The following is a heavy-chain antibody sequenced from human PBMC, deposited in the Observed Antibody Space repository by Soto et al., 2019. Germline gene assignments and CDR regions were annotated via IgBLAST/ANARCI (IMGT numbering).Heavy chain of an antibody. CDR3: ARGGGRSFDY. J-gene: IGHJ4*02. CDR1: GGSISSGGYY. D-gene: IGHD2-15*01. Sequence: SETLSLTCAVSGGSISSGGYYWSWIRQHPGKGLEWIGYIYYSGSTYSNPSLRSRVNISVDASKNQFSLKLSSVRAADTAVYYWARGGGRSFDYGGQGTLVTVSS. V-gene: IGHV4-31*11. CDR2: IYYSGST.